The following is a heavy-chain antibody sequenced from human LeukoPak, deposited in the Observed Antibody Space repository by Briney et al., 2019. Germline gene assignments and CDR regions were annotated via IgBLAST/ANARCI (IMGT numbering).Heavy chain of an antibody. J-gene: IGHJ4*02. D-gene: IGHD3-3*01. V-gene: IGHV3-7*01. CDR3: AGDVSYDHIDY. CDR2: IKQDGSEK. Sequence: PGGSLRLSCAASGFTFSSYWVSWVRQAPGKGLEWVANIKQDGSEKYYVDSVKGRFTISRDNAKNSLYLQMNSLRAEDTAVYYCAGDVSYDHIDYWGQGTLVIVSS. CDR1: GFTFSSYW.